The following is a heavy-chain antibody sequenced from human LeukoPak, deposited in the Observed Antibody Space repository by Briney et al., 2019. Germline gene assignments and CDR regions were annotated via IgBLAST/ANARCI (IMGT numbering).Heavy chain of an antibody. V-gene: IGHV3-23*01. Sequence: QAGRSLRLSCVASGSTYANYAMNWVRQAAGERLEWVASITGIGGRGGISYAGSVKRRFTISRDNSKTTLFLQMSSLRAEDTAVYHCAKGDRGHCTGVKCYPFDYGGQGTVVTASA. D-gene: IGHD2-8*02. CDR3: AKGDRGHCTGVKCYPFDY. CDR2: ITGIGGRGGI. J-gene: IGHJ4*02. CDR1: GSTYANYA.